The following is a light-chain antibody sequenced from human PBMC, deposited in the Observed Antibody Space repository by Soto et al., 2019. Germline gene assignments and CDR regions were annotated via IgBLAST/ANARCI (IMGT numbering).Light chain of an antibody. Sequence: EIVLTQSPDTLSLSPGERATLSCRASQSVSSSYLAWYQQKPGQAPRLLIYGASSRATGIPDRFSGSGSGTDFTLTISSLEPEDFAVYYCQQCSNWPCTFGQGTKVDIK. J-gene: IGKJ1*01. CDR1: QSVSSSY. V-gene: IGKV3D-20*02. CDR2: GAS. CDR3: QQCSNWPCT.